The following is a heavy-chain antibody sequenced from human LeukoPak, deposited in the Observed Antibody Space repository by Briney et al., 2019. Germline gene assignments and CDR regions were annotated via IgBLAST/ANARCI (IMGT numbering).Heavy chain of an antibody. Sequence: GGSLRLSCLTSGFTLSTNAMSWVRQAPGKGLEWISGISGSGASTYYADSVKGRFTISRDYSRNTLYLQMNSLRGDGTAVYCCAKDVGKWESLHFFDYWGQGTLVTVSS. D-gene: IGHD1-26*01. V-gene: IGHV3-23*01. CDR2: ISGSGAST. CDR3: AKDVGKWESLHFFDY. CDR1: GFTLSTNA. J-gene: IGHJ4*02.